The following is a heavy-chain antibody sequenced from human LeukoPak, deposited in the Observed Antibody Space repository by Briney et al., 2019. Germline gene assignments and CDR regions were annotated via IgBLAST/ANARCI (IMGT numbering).Heavy chain of an antibody. D-gene: IGHD3-3*01. V-gene: IGHV4-34*01. CDR1: GGSFSGYY. CDR2: SHHSGST. Sequence: ASETLSLTCAVYGGSFSGYYWSWIRQPPGKGLEWTGESHHSGSTNYNPSLKSRVTISLDKSENQFSLKLTSVTAADTAVYYCARTAPYDFWSGSYTYYYYMDVWGKGTTVTVSS. J-gene: IGHJ6*03. CDR3: ARTAPYDFWSGSYTYYYYMDV.